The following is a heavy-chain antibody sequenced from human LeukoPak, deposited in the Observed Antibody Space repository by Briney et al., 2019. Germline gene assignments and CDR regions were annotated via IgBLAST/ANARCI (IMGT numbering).Heavy chain of an antibody. D-gene: IGHD3-10*01. V-gene: IGHV3-74*01. CDR3: ARAGGYGSGSKYYYYMDV. J-gene: IGHJ6*03. CDR2: INSDGSST. Sequence: GGSLRLSCAAPGFTFSSYWMHWVRQAPGKGLVWVSRINSDGSSTSYADSVKGRFTISRDNAKNTLYLQMNSLRAEDTAVYYCARAGGYGSGSKYYYYMDVWGKGTTVTISS. CDR1: GFTFSSYW.